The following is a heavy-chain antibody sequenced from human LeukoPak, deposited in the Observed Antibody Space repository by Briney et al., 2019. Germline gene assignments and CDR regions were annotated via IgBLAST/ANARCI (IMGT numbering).Heavy chain of an antibody. CDR1: GGSISGTNW. CDR3: SRESGPFSPFGF. CDR2: ISLRGLT. V-gene: IGHV4-4*02. Sequence: PSETLSLTCGVSGGSISGTNWWSWVRQPPGQGLEWIGEISLRGLTNYNPSLRSRLTMSLDESKNQVSLNLTSVTAADTAVYYCSRESGPFSPFGFWGQGTLVIVPP. J-gene: IGHJ4*02. D-gene: IGHD1-26*01.